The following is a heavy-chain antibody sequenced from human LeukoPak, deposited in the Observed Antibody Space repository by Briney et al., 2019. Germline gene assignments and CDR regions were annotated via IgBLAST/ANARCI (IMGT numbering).Heavy chain of an antibody. CDR3: ARSGDYGDYLDY. D-gene: IGHD4-17*01. J-gene: IGHJ4*02. Sequence: SETLSLTCTVSGGSISSYYWSWIRQPPGKGLEWIGYIYYSGSTNYNSSFKSRVTISIDTSKNQFSLRLSSVTAADTAVYYCARSGDYGDYLDYWGQGTLVTVSS. V-gene: IGHV4-59*01. CDR1: GGSISSYY. CDR2: IYYSGST.